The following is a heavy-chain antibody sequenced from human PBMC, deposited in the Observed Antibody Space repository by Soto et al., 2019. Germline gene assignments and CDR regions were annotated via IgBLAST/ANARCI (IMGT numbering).Heavy chain of an antibody. CDR1: GDSISDTRYY. Sequence: PSETLSLTCSVLGDSISDTRYYWGWIRQSPEKGLEWIGSISHDGHAYYNPSLKSRVTLFADTSRNQFSLKMKSATVADTALYFCARQVWGDHLGGNWFDPWGQGALVTVSS. CDR2: ISHDGHA. J-gene: IGHJ5*02. CDR3: ARQVWGDHLGGNWFDP. V-gene: IGHV4-39*01. D-gene: IGHD2-21*02.